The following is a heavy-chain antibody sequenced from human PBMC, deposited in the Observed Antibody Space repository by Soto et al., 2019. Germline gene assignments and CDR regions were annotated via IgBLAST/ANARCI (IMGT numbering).Heavy chain of an antibody. CDR2: IIPIFGTA. V-gene: IGHV1-69*01. Sequence: VHVSCEASARTFRSYSISWVRQAPGKGLEWMGGIIPIFGTANYAQKFQGRVTITADESTSTAYMELSSLRSEDTAVYYCARDRGSGDDWNYYYYGMDVWGQGTTVTVSS. CDR1: ARTFRSYS. CDR3: ARDRGSGDDWNYYYYGMDV. D-gene: IGHD5-12*01. J-gene: IGHJ6*02.